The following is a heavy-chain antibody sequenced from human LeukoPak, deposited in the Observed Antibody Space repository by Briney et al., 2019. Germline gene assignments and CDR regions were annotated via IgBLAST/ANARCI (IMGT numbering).Heavy chain of an antibody. V-gene: IGHV4-61*02. CDR3: AREDTDYGAGY. Sequence: SQTLSLTCTVSGGSISSPSYYWSWIRQSADKKLEWIGCIFSSGSTSFNPSLQSRVIISLDTSRNQFSLRLSSVTAADSAVYYCAREDTDYGAGYWGQGTLVTVSS. J-gene: IGHJ4*02. CDR1: GGSISSPSYY. D-gene: IGHD4-17*01. CDR2: IFSSGST.